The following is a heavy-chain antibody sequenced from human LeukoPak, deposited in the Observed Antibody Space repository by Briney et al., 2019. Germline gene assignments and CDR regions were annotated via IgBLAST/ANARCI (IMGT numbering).Heavy chain of an antibody. CDR1: GFTFSSYA. D-gene: IGHD1-26*01. Sequence: GSLRLSCAASGFTFSSYAMHWVRQPPGQGLEWIGEISLRGLTNYNPSLKSRVTMSLDKSKNLLSLNLTSVTAADTAVYYCSRECGAFCPFGYWGQGTLVTVSS. V-gene: IGHV4-4*02. CDR3: SRECGAFCPFGY. J-gene: IGHJ4*02. CDR2: ISLRGLT.